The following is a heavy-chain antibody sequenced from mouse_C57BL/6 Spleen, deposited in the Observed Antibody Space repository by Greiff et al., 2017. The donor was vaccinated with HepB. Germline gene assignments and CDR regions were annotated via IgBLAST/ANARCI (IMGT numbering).Heavy chain of an antibody. J-gene: IGHJ1*03. Sequence: DVMLVESGGGLVKPGGSLKLSCAASGFTFSDYGMHWVRQAPEKGLEWVAYISSGSSTIYYADTVKGRFTISRDNAKNTLFLQMTSLRSEDTAMYYCARGGSSPLWYFDVWGTGTTVTVSS. CDR1: GFTFSDYG. D-gene: IGHD1-1*01. CDR2: ISSGSSTI. CDR3: ARGGSSPLWYFDV. V-gene: IGHV5-17*01.